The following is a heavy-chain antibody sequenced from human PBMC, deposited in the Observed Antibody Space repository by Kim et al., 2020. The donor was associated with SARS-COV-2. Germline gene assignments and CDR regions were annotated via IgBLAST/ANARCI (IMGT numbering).Heavy chain of an antibody. CDR3: ARHRATVTSPFDH. V-gene: IGHV3-23*05. D-gene: IGHD4-17*01. J-gene: IGHJ4*02. Sequence: ADSVKGRIAVSRDNSKNTLSLQMDSLRVDDTAVYFCARHRATVTSPFDHWGPGTRVTVSS.